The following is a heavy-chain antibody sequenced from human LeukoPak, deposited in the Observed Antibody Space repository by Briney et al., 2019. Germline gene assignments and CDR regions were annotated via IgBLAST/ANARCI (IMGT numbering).Heavy chain of an antibody. Sequence: PGGSLRLSCAASGFTFSNAWMSWVRQAPGKGLEWVGRIKSKTDGGTTDYAAPVKGRFTISRDDSKNTLYLQMNSLKTEDTAVYYCARRSYYDSSGYYDYWGQGTLVTVSS. CDR1: GFTFSNAW. V-gene: IGHV3-15*01. J-gene: IGHJ4*02. D-gene: IGHD3-22*01. CDR3: ARRSYYDSSGYYDY. CDR2: IKSKTDGGTT.